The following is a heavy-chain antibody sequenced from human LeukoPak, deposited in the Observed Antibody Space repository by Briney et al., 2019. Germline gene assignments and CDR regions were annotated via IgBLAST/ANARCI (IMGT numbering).Heavy chain of an antibody. CDR3: ARDGSCSSRYCSITSRPWFDP. CDR1: GFTFSSYS. J-gene: IGHJ5*02. Sequence: GGSLRLSCAASGFTFSSYSMNWVRQAPGKGLEWVSSISSSSSYIYYADSVKGRFTISRDNAKNSLYLQMNSLRAEDTAVYYCARDGSCSSRYCSITSRPWFDPWGQGTLVTVSS. D-gene: IGHD2-2*01. CDR2: ISSSSSYI. V-gene: IGHV3-21*01.